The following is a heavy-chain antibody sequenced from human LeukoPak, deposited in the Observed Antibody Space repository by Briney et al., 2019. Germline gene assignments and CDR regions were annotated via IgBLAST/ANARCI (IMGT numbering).Heavy chain of an antibody. J-gene: IGHJ5*02. CDR1: GYTFTSYG. CDR3: AGTYYYGSGREWFDP. D-gene: IGHD3-10*01. CDR2: ISAYNGNT. V-gene: IGHV1-18*04. Sequence: GASVKVSCKASGYTFTSYGISWVRQAPGQGLEWMGWISAYNGNTNYAQNLQGRVTMTTDTSTSTAYMEVRSLRSDDTAVYYCAGTYYYGSGREWFDPWGQGTLVTVSS.